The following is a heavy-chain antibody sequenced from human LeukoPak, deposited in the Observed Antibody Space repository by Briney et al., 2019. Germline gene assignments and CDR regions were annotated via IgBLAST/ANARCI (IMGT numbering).Heavy chain of an antibody. CDR2: ISYDGSNK. V-gene: IGHV3-30*18. CDR3: AKEGGGVAFDY. CDR1: GFTFSSYG. D-gene: IGHD3-16*01. J-gene: IGHJ4*02. Sequence: GGSLRLSCAASGFTFSSYGMHWVRQAPGKGLEWVAVISYDGSNKYYADSVKGRFTISRDNSKNTLYLQMNSLRAEDTAVYYCAKEGGGVAFDYWSQGTLVTVSS.